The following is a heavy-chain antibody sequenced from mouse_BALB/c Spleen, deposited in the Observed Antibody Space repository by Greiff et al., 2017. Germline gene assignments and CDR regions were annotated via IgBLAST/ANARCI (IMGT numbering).Heavy chain of an antibody. CDR3: ARDGYDVFSWFAY. V-gene: IGHV2-9*02. J-gene: IGHJ3*01. CDR1: GFSLTSYG. CDR2: IWAGGST. Sequence: VQLVESGPGLVAPSQSLSITCTVSGFSLTSYGVHWVRQPPGKGLEWLGVIWAGGSTNYNSALMSRLSISKDNSKSQVFLKMNSLQTDDTAMYYCARDGYDVFSWFAYWGQGTLVTVSA. D-gene: IGHD2-14*01.